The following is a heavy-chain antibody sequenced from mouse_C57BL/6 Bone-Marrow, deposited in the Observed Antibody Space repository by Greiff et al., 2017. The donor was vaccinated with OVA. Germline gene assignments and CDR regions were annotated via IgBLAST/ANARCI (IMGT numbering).Heavy chain of an antibody. CDR1: GYAFSSYW. D-gene: IGHD2-4*01. J-gene: IGHJ3*01. CDR3: ARGGDYDVFPFAY. V-gene: IGHV1-80*01. CDR2: IYPGDGDT. Sequence: VKLMESGAELVKPGASVKISCKASGYAFSSYWMNWVKQRPGKGLEWIGQIYPGDGDTNYNGKFKGKATLTADKSSSTAYMQPSSLTSEDSAVYFCARGGDYDVFPFAYWGQGTLVTVSA.